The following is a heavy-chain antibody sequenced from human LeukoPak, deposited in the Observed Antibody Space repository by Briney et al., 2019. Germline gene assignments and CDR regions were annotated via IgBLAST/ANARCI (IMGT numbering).Heavy chain of an antibody. D-gene: IGHD6-13*01. CDR2: INPKSGGT. V-gene: IGHV1-2*02. CDR3: ARDRQQLVQHAFDI. J-gene: IGHJ3*02. CDR1: GYSFTGHY. Sequence: ASVKVSCKASGYSFTGHYLHWVRQAPGQGLEWMGWINPKSGGTNYAQKFQDRVTMTRDTSISTAYMELTRLRSDDTAVYYCARDRQQLVQHAFDIWGQGTMVTVSS.